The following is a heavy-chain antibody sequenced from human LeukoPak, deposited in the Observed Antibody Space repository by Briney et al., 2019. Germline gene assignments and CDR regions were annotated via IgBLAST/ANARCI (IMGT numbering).Heavy chain of an antibody. D-gene: IGHD5-24*01. V-gene: IGHV4-59*01. Sequence: PSETLSLTCTVSGGSISGYYYNWIRQPPGKGLEWIGYIYYSGSTNYNPSLKSRVTISVDTSKNQFSLKLSSVTAADTAVYYCAGRLWRRDGYNLSAFDIWGQGTMVTVSS. CDR3: AGRLWRRDGYNLSAFDI. CDR2: IYYSGST. J-gene: IGHJ3*02. CDR1: GGSISGYY.